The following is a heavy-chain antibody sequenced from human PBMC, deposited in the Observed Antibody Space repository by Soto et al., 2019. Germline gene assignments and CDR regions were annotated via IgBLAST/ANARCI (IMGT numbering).Heavy chain of an antibody. Sequence: GGSLRLSCAASGFTFSSYAMSWVRQAPGKGLEWVSAISGSGGSTYYADSVKGRFTISRDNSKNTLYLQMNSLRAEDTVVYYCAKDHYGDSGQEFDYWGQGTLVTVSS. CDR1: GFTFSSYA. CDR2: ISGSGGST. CDR3: AKDHYGDSGQEFDY. V-gene: IGHV3-23*01. J-gene: IGHJ4*02. D-gene: IGHD4-17*01.